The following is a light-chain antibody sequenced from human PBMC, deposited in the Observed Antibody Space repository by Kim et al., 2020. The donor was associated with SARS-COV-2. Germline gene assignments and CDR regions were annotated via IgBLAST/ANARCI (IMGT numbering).Light chain of an antibody. V-gene: IGKV1-5*01. J-gene: IGKJ2*01. CDR1: QNINNW. Sequence: DIQMTQSPSTLSASVGDRVTITCRASQNINNWLAWYQQRPGKAPILVIYDASNLENGVPSRFSGSGSGTEFTLTISSLHPDDFATYYCQHYNSFSFTFGQGTKLEI. CDR2: DAS. CDR3: QHYNSFSFT.